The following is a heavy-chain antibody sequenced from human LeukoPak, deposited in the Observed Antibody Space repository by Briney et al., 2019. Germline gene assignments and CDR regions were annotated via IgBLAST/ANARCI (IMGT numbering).Heavy chain of an antibody. CDR1: GLSFSDSY. V-gene: IGHV3-11*01. CDR2: ISGMGHDI. D-gene: IGHD4-23*01. Sequence: PGGSLRLSCVVSGLSFSDSYMTWIRQTPGMGLESLAYISGMGHDIYYADSVKGRFTISRDNAKNSLYLQMNSLRPEDTALYYCSTGPRSLPYWGPGTLVTVSS. J-gene: IGHJ4*01. CDR3: STGPRSLPY.